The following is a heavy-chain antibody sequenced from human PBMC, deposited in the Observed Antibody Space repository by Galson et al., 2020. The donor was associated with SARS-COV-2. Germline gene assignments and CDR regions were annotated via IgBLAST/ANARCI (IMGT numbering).Heavy chain of an antibody. V-gene: IGHV2-5*01. CDR1: GLSLSSSGVG. CDR3: AHRPAGWFYFDF. D-gene: IGHD6-19*01. J-gene: IGHJ4*02. Sequence: FGHTLANPTQTLTLTCTFSGLSLSSSGVGVGWVRQPPGKALEWLALIQWNGDKRYSQSLRSRLTITRDTSKNQVVLIMTNMDPVDTATYYCAHRPAGWFYFDFWGQGTLVTVSS. CDR2: IQWNGDK.